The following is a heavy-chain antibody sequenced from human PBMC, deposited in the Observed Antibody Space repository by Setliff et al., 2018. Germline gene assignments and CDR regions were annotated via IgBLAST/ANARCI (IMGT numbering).Heavy chain of an antibody. V-gene: IGHV1-24*01. CDR3: ATSVSWIQLVLYPQGHPEPFDY. Sequence: GASVKVSCKVSGYTLTELSMHWVRQAPGKGLEWMGGFDPEDGETIYAQKFQGRVTMTEDTSTDTAYMELSSLRSEDTAVYYCATSVSWIQLVLYPQGHPEPFDYWGQGRLVTVS. CDR2: FDPEDGET. D-gene: IGHD5-18*01. CDR1: GYTLTELS. J-gene: IGHJ4*02.